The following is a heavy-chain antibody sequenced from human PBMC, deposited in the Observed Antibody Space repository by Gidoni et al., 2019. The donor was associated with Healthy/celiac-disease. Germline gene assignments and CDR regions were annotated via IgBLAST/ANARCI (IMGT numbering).Heavy chain of an antibody. CDR2: MNPNRGNT. V-gene: IGHV1-8*01. D-gene: IGHD6-19*01. CDR1: GYTFTSYD. Sequence: QVQLVQSGAEVKKPGASVKVSCKASGYTFTSYDINWVRQATGQGLEWMGWMNPNRGNTGYAQKFQGRVTMTRNTSRSTAYMELSSLRAEDTAVYYCARGQYSSGWTRFWGQGTLVTVSS. J-gene: IGHJ4*02. CDR3: ARGQYSSGWTRF.